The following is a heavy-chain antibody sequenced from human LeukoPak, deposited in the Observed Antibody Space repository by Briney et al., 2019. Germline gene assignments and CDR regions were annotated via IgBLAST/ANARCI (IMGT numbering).Heavy chain of an antibody. CDR1: GFTVSSNY. CDR3: AKGGSSSWHSFDY. Sequence: TGGSLRLSCAASGFTVSSNYMSWVRLAPGKGLEWVSAISGNGGSTYYADSVKGRFTISRDNSKNTLFLQMSSLRAEDTAVYYCAKGGSSSWHSFDYWGQGTLVTVSS. J-gene: IGHJ4*02. D-gene: IGHD6-13*01. V-gene: IGHV3-23*01. CDR2: ISGNGGST.